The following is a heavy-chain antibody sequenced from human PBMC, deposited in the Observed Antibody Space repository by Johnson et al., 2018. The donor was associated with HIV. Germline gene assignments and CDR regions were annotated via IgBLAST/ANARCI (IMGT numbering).Heavy chain of an antibody. CDR3: AKAIWGGGNLGMGDNVRGLLGLRWAM. CDR2: ISYDGSNK. V-gene: IGHV3-30*18. D-gene: IGHD4-23*01. CDR1: GFNFDDYG. Sequence: QVQLVESGGGVVRPGGSLRLSCAPSGFNFDDYGMSWVRQAPGKGLEWVAVISYDGSNKYYADSVKGRFTISRDNSKNTLYLQMNSLRAEDTALYYCAKAIWGGGNLGMGDNVRGLLGLRWAMWG. J-gene: IGHJ1*01.